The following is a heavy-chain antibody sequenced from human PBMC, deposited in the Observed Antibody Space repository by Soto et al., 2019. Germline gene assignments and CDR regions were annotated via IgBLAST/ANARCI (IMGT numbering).Heavy chain of an antibody. J-gene: IGHJ4*02. CDR3: ARLATRYYFDY. D-gene: IGHD1-1*01. Sequence: SETLSLTCTVSGGSISSGGYYWSWIRQHPGKCLEWIGYIYYSGSTNYNPSLKNRVTISVDTSKNQFSLKMSSVTAADTAVYYCARLATRYYFDYWGQGTLVTVSS. V-gene: IGHV4-61*08. CDR1: GGSISSGGYY. CDR2: IYYSGST.